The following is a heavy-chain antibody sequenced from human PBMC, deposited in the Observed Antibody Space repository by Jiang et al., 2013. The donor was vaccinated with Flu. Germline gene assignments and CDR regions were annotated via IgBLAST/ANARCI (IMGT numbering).Heavy chain of an antibody. CDR3: ANSGAQTVTGDAMDI. CDR1: GFTFSNYG. Sequence: RSLRLSCAASGFTFSNYGMHWVRQAPGKGLEWVAVIAHDGGQTYYADSLKGRFTISRDNDKSTVYLQMNSLRIDDTAVYYCANSGAQTVTGDAMDIWGQGTTVTVSS. D-gene: IGHD7-27*01. J-gene: IGHJ6*02. CDR2: IAHDGGQT. V-gene: IGHV3-30*18.